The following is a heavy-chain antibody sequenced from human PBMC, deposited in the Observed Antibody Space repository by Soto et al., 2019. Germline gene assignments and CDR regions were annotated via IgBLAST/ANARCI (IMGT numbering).Heavy chain of an antibody. Sequence: QVQLVQSGAEEKKPGASVKVSCKASGYTFTSYAMHWVRQAPGQRLEWMGWINAGNGNTKYSQKFQGRVTITRDTSASTAYMELSSLRSDDTSAYYCARSIVLVTALDYWGQGTLVTVSS. J-gene: IGHJ4*02. CDR3: ARSIVLVTALDY. V-gene: IGHV1-3*05. CDR1: GYTFTSYA. D-gene: IGHD2-21*02. CDR2: INAGNGNT.